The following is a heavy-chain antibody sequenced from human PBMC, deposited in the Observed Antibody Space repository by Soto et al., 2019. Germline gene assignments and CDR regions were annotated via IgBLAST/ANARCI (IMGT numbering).Heavy chain of an antibody. D-gene: IGHD2-2*01. CDR1: GYTFTSYG. CDR3: ARVSCSSTSCPIDY. CDR2: ISAYNGNT. Sequence: ASVKVSCKASGYTFTSYGISWVRQAPGQGLEWMGWISAYNGNTNYAQKLQGRVTMTTDTFTSTAYMELRSLRSDDTAVYYCARVSCSSTSCPIDYWGQGTLVTVSS. V-gene: IGHV1-18*01. J-gene: IGHJ4*02.